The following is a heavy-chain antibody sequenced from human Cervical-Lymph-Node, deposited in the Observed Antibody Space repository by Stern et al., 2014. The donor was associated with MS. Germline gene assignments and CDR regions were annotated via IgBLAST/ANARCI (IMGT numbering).Heavy chain of an antibody. Sequence: VQLVESGAEVKKPGSSVKVSCQASGGTFTSNVISWVRQASRQGLEWMGGITPICDTANYAQRCEGKVTITADKSTSTAYMELNRLTFEDTAIYYCARLGGPSSYWGQGTLVTVSS. CDR1: GGTFTSNV. CDR2: ITPICDTA. J-gene: IGHJ4*02. V-gene: IGHV1-69*06. D-gene: IGHD3-10*01. CDR3: ARLGGPSSY.